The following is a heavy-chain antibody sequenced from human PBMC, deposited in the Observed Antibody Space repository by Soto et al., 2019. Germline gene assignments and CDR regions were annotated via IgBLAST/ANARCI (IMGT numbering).Heavy chain of an antibody. D-gene: IGHD4-17*01. J-gene: IGHJ4*02. CDR3: TSSCNDYRSIGY. Sequence: EVQLVESGGGLVQPGGSLRLSCAASGFTFSDHYMDWVRQAPGMGLEWVARQRTKPNGYTTKYAASVKGRFAISRDDSSNSVYLQMNSLETADTAVYYGTSSCNDYRSIGYWCQGTLVTVSS. CDR2: QRTKPNGYTT. V-gene: IGHV3-72*01. CDR1: GFTFSDHY.